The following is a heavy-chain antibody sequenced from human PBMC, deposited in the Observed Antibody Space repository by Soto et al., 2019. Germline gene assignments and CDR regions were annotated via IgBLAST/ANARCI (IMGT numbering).Heavy chain of an antibody. J-gene: IGHJ4*02. CDR2: ISSSSSYI. V-gene: IGHV3-21*01. Sequence: GGSLRLSCAASGFTFSSYSMNWVRQAPGKGLEWVSSISSSSSYIYYADSVKGRFTISRDNAKNSLYLQMNSLRAEDTAVYYCATSPYSSGWVFDYWGQGTLVTVSS. CDR1: GFTFSSYS. CDR3: ATSPYSSGWVFDY. D-gene: IGHD6-19*01.